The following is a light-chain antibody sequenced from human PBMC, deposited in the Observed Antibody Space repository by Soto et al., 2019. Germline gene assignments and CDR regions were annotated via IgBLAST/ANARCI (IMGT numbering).Light chain of an antibody. V-gene: IGLV2-23*02. CDR1: SSDVGSHNL. CDR3: FSYGGSMAV. J-gene: IGLJ7*01. CDR2: EVS. Sequence: QSALTQPASVSGSPGQSITISCTGTSSDVGSHNLVSWYQQHPGQAPKLMIYEVSKRPLGVSARFSASKSGNTASLTISGLQAEDEADDYCFSYGGSMAVFGGGTQLTVL.